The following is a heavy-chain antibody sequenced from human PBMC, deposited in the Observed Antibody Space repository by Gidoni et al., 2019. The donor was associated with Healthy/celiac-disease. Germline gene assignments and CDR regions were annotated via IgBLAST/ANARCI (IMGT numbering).Heavy chain of an antibody. D-gene: IGHD1-26*01. CDR1: GGSISSSSYY. CDR3: ARHEDRGSYTYYYYGMDV. Sequence: QLQLQESGPGLVKPSETLSLTCTVSGGSISSSSYYWGWIRQPPGKGLEWIGSIYYSGSTYYNPSLKSRVTISVDTSKNQFSLKLSSVTAADTAVYYCARHEDRGSYTYYYYGMDVWGQGTTVTVSS. J-gene: IGHJ6*02. V-gene: IGHV4-39*01. CDR2: IYYSGST.